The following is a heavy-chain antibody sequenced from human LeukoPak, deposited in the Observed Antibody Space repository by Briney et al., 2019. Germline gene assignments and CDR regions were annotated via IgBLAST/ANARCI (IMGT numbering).Heavy chain of an antibody. D-gene: IGHD5-12*01. V-gene: IGHV3-48*03. CDR1: GFTFSSYE. J-gene: IGHJ5*02. CDR2: ISSSGSTI. CDR3: ARNAGYSGYVWFDP. Sequence: GGSLRLSCPASGFTFSSYEMNWVRQAPGKGLEWVSYISSSGSTIYYADSVKGRFTISRDNAKNSLYLQMNSLRDEATALYYCARNAGYSGYVWFDPWGQGTLVTVSS.